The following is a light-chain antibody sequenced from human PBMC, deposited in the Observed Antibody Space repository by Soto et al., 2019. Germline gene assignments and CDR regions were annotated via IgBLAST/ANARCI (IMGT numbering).Light chain of an antibody. Sequence: EIVLTQSPGTLSLSPGERATLSCRASQSVSSSYLAWYQQKPGQAPRLLIYGASSRATGIPHRMSGSGSGTDFTLTISRLEPEDFAVYYCQQYGSSPPITFGQGTRLEIK. CDR3: QQYGSSPPIT. CDR1: QSVSSSY. V-gene: IGKV3-20*01. CDR2: GAS. J-gene: IGKJ5*01.